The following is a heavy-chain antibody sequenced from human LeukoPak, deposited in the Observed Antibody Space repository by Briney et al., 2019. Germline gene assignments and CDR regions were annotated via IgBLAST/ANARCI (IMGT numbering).Heavy chain of an antibody. J-gene: IGHJ6*02. D-gene: IGHD4-23*01. CDR2: ISAYNGNT. V-gene: IGHV1-18*01. CDR3: ARAVDGAQAYGMGV. CDR1: GYTFTSYG. Sequence: ASVKVSCKASGYTFTSYGISWVRQAPGQGLEWMGWISAYNGNTNYAQKLQGRVTMTTDTSTSTAYMELRSLRSDDTAVYYCARAVDGAQAYGMGVWGQGTTVTVSS.